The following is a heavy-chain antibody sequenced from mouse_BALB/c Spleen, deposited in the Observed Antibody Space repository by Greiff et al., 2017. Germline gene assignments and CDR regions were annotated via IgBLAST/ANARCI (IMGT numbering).Heavy chain of an antibody. D-gene: IGHD1-1*01. CDR2: INPSTGYT. CDR1: GYTFTSYW. Sequence: VQLKESGAELAKPGASVKMSCKASGYTFTSYWMHWVKQRPGQGLEWIGYINPSTGYTEYNQKFKDKATLTADKSSSTAYMQLSSLTSEDSAVYYCARGDYYAAMDYWGQGTSVTVSS. CDR3: ARGDYYAAMDY. V-gene: IGHV1-7*01. J-gene: IGHJ4*01.